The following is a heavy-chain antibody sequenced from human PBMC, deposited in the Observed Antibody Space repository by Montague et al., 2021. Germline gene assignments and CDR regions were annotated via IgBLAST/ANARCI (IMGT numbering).Heavy chain of an antibody. CDR3: AKQDYFVSGTSYKGFDP. Sequence: TLSLTCTVSSGSIFHAHWSWVRQPPGKGLEWLGSMFYGGATSNNPSLKSRVTMSIDTSTNQFSLKLSFVTAADTAVYYCAKQDYFVSGTSYKGFDPWGQGILVTASS. CDR1: SGSIFHAH. V-gene: IGHV4-59*08. CDR2: MFYGGAT. D-gene: IGHD3-10*01. J-gene: IGHJ5*02.